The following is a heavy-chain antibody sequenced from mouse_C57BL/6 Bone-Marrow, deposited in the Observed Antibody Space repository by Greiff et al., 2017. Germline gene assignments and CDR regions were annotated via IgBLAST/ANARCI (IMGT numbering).Heavy chain of an antibody. CDR2: IYPGSGST. J-gene: IGHJ3*01. V-gene: IGHV1-55*01. D-gene: IGHD1-1*01. Sequence: VQMVESGAELVKPGASVKMSCKASGYTFTSYWITWVKQGPGQGLEWIGDIYPGSGSTNYNEKFKSKATLTVDTSSSTAYMQLSSLTSEDSAVYYCAIYYGSSFAYWGQGTLVTVSA. CDR1: GYTFTSYW. CDR3: AIYYGSSFAY.